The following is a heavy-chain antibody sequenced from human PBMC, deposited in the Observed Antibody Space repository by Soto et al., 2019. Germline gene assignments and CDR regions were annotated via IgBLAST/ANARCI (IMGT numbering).Heavy chain of an antibody. J-gene: IGHJ4*02. Sequence: PGRSLRLSCAASGFTFSSYAMSWVRQAPGKGLEWVSAISGSGGSTYYAGSVKGRFTISRDNSKNTLFLQMNSLRAEDTAIYYCAKKVNSGPGSQYFDYWGQGTLATVSS. D-gene: IGHD3-10*01. CDR1: GFTFSSYA. CDR3: AKKVNSGPGSQYFDY. CDR2: ISGSGGST. V-gene: IGHV3-23*01.